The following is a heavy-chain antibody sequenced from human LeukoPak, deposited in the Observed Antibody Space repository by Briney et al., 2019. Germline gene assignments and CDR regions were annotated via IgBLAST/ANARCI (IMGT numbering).Heavy chain of an antibody. D-gene: IGHD1-20*01. CDR1: GYTFTGYY. CDR2: INPNSGGT. J-gene: IGHJ5*02. CDR3: ASLWSMVTGTPGPNWFDP. V-gene: IGHV1-2*02. Sequence: ASVKVSCKASGYTFTGYYMHWVRQAPGQGLEWMGWINPNSGGTNYAQKFQGRVTMTRDTSISTAYMELSRLRSDDTAVYYCASLWSMVTGTPGPNWFDPWGQGTLVTVSP.